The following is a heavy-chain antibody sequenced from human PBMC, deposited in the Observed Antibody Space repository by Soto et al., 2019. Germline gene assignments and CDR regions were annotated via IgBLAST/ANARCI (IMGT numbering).Heavy chain of an antibody. CDR1: GGSISSGGYS. CDR2: IYHSGST. CDR3: ARVPTP. D-gene: IGHD2-2*01. J-gene: IGHJ5*02. Sequence: SETLSLTCAVSGGSISSGGYSWTWIRQPPGKGLEWIGYIYHSGSTYYNPSLKSRVTISVDTSKNQFSLKLSSVTAADTAVYYCARVPTPWGQGTLVTSPQ. V-gene: IGHV4-30-2*01.